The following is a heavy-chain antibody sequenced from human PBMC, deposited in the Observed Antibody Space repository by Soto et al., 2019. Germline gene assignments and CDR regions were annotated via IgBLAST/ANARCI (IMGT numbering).Heavy chain of an antibody. D-gene: IGHD3-10*01. CDR3: AKDSHRVRGGRNWFDP. CDR2: ISGSCGST. Sequence: EVQLLESGGGLVQPGGSLRLSCAASGFTFTSYAMSWVRQAPGKGLEWVSAISGSCGSTYNADSVKGRFTITRDNSNNTLYLQMNSLRAEDTAVYYCAKDSHRVRGGRNWFDPWGQGTLVTVSS. V-gene: IGHV3-23*01. CDR1: GFTFTSYA. J-gene: IGHJ5*02.